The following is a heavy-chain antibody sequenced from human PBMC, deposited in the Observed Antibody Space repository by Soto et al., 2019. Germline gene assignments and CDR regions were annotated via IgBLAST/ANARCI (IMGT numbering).Heavy chain of an antibody. V-gene: IGHV1-69*13. Sequence: SVKVSCKASGGTFSSYAISWVRQAPGQGLEWMGGIIPIFGTANYAQKFQGRVTITADESTSTAYMELSSLRSEDTAVYYCARDYDFWSGYSAVPNYYYYGMDVWGQGTTVTVSS. CDR2: IIPIFGTA. CDR3: ARDYDFWSGYSAVPNYYYYGMDV. J-gene: IGHJ6*02. CDR1: GGTFSSYA. D-gene: IGHD3-3*01.